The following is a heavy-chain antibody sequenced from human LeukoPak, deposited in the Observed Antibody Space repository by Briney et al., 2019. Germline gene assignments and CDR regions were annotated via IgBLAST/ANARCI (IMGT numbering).Heavy chain of an antibody. CDR3: TRVSGYCTNGVCFLSYYYMDV. CDR1: GFTFGDYA. J-gene: IGHJ6*03. Sequence: PGRSLRLSCTASGFTFGDYAMSWVRQAPGKGLEWVGFIRSKAYGGTTEYAASVEGRFTISRDDSKSIAYLQMNSLKTEDTAVYYCTRVSGYCTNGVCFLSYYYMDVWGKGTTVTVSS. CDR2: IRSKAYGGTT. D-gene: IGHD2-8*01. V-gene: IGHV3-49*04.